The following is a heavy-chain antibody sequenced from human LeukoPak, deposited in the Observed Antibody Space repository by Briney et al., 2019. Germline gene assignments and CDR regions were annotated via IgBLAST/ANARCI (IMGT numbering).Heavy chain of an antibody. D-gene: IGHD3-3*01. CDR2: INPNSGGT. CDR3: TRAYDVWSGYDH. CDR1: GYTFTGYY. V-gene: IGHV1-2*02. Sequence: ASVKVSCKASGYTFTGYYMHWVRQAPGQGLGWMGWINPNSGGTNYAQKFQGRVTMTRDTSISTAYMELSRLRSDDTAVYYCTRAYDVWSGYDHWGQGTLVTVSS. J-gene: IGHJ5*02.